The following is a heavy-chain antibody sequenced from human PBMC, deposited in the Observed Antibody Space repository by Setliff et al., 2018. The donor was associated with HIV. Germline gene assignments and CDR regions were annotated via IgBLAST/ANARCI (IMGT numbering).Heavy chain of an antibody. J-gene: IGHJ4*02. V-gene: IGHV4-31*03. Sequence: SETLSLTCTVSGGSVNSAPYYWSWIRQHPGKGLEWIGYIDYSGSAFYNPSLKSRITISVDTSKNQFSLRMKSVTAADTAMYYCAREGKTAMVTKYFDYWGQGTMVTVSS. CDR1: GGSVNSAPYY. D-gene: IGHD5-18*01. CDR3: AREGKTAMVTKYFDY. CDR2: IDYSGSA.